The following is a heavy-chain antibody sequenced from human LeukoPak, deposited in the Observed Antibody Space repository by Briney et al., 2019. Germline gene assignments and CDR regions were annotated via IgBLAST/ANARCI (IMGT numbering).Heavy chain of an antibody. D-gene: IGHD1-26*01. CDR3: VKDLGRYRNNCFDY. Sequence: GRSLRLSCAASGFTFSSYAMSWVRQAPEKGLEWVSTNSGSGGGTYYADSVKGRFTISRDDSKNTLYLQMNSLRAEDTAVYYCVKDLGRYRNNCFDYWGQGTLVTVSS. V-gene: IGHV3-23*01. J-gene: IGHJ4*02. CDR2: NSGSGGGT. CDR1: GFTFSSYA.